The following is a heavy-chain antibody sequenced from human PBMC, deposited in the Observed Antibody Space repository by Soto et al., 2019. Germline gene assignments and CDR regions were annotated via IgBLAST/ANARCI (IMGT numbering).Heavy chain of an antibody. Sequence: QVQLQQWGAGLLKPSETLSLTSAVYGGSFSGYYWSWIRQPPGKGLEWIGEINHSGSTNYNPSLKSRVTLAVDTSKNQFSLKLSSVTAADTAVYYCARGKVVRGSYVTLDYWGQGNLVTVSS. V-gene: IGHV4-34*01. CDR2: INHSGST. J-gene: IGHJ4*02. D-gene: IGHD3-10*01. CDR1: GGSFSGYY. CDR3: ARGKVVRGSYVTLDY.